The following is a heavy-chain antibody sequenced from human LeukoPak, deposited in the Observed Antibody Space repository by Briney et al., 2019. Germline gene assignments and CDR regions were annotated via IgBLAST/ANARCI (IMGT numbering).Heavy chain of an antibody. Sequence: GGSLRLSCAGSGFDFSRYWIAWVRQAPGKGLGWVASINQDVSRTHYVDSVKCRFTSSRDNAKSSLFLQMTSLRVEDTAVYYCARLKDDVTKFDYWSQGTLVTVSS. D-gene: IGHD2-8*01. CDR2: INQDVSRT. V-gene: IGHV3-7*01. CDR3: ARLKDDVTKFDY. CDR1: GFDFSRYW. J-gene: IGHJ4*02.